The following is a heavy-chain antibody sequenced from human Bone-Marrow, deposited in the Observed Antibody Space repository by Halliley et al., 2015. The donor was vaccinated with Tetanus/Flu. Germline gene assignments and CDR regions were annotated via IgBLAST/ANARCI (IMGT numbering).Heavy chain of an antibody. CDR2: LYPGDPVA. CDR3: ARHSGYINGLFDYFDS. D-gene: IGHD6-19*01. J-gene: IGHJ4*02. V-gene: IGHV5-51*01. Sequence: MGILYPGDPVATYSPSFQAQVTISADRSLNSAYLQWTRLKASDTAMYYCARHSGYINGLFDYFDSWGQGTLVTVSS.